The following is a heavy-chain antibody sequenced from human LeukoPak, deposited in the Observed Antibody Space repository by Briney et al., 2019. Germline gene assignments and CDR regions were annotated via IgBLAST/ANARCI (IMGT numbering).Heavy chain of an antibody. Sequence: ETLSLTCAISGYSISSGYYWGWIRQPPGKGLEWVSAISGSGGSTYYADSVKGRFTISRDNSKNTLYLQMNSLRAEDTAVYYCAKDHRGSGYYYDRSEYFQHWGQGTLVTVSS. J-gene: IGHJ1*01. CDR3: AKDHRGSGYYYDRSEYFQH. CDR1: GYSISSGYY. D-gene: IGHD3-22*01. V-gene: IGHV3-23*01. CDR2: ISGSGGST.